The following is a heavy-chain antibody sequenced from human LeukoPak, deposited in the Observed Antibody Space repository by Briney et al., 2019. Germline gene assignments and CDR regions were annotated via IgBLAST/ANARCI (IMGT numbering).Heavy chain of an antibody. CDR2: IRYDGSNK. J-gene: IGHJ6*02. Sequence: PGGSLRLSCAASGFTFSSYGMHWVRQAPGKGLEWVAFIRYDGSNKYYADSVKGRFTISRDNSKNTLYLQMNSLRAEDTAVYYCARDKYYGSGSYYILYGMDVWGQGTTVTVSS. CDR1: GFTFSSYG. D-gene: IGHD3-10*01. V-gene: IGHV3-30*02. CDR3: ARDKYYGSGSYYILYGMDV.